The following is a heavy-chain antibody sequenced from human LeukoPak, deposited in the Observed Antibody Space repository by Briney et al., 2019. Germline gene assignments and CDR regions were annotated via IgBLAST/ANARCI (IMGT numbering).Heavy chain of an antibody. CDR1: GASISSYY. D-gene: IGHD3-22*01. J-gene: IGHJ4*02. Sequence: PSETLSLTCTVSGASISSYYWSWVRQPAGKGLEWIGRIYTSGSTNYNPSLKSRVTMSVDTSKNQFSLKLSSVTAADTAVYYCARDRAGSGYYSSDYWGQGTLVTVSS. CDR2: IYTSGST. CDR3: ARDRAGSGYYSSDY. V-gene: IGHV4-4*07.